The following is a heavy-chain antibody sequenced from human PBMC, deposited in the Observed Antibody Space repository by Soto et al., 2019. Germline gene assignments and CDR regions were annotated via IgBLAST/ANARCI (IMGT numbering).Heavy chain of an antibody. CDR1: GYNFKTYW. CDR3: ARGGGWGEYYFDSSGYRRGDV. Sequence: PGESLKISCKGSGYNFKTYWIGWVRQTPGKGLEWMGIIYPDDSDTKYSPSFQGQVSISVDKSASSAYLQWSSLKASDSAVYFCARGGGWGEYYFDSSGYRRGDVCGPGTPLTV. J-gene: IGHJ6*02. CDR2: IYPDDSDT. D-gene: IGHD3-22*01. V-gene: IGHV5-51*01.